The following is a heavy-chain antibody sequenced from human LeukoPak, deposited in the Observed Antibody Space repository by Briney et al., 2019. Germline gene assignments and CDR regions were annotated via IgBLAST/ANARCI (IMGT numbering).Heavy chain of an antibody. Sequence: SETLSLTCAVSDYSISSGYYWGWIRQPPGKGLEWIGTIYHSGSTYYSPSLKSRVTISVDTSKNQFSLRLSSVTAADTAVYYCARGPVADVWGKGTTVTVSS. CDR3: ARGPVADV. CDR2: IYHSGST. J-gene: IGHJ6*04. CDR1: DYSISSGYY. V-gene: IGHV4-38-2*01. D-gene: IGHD2-21*01.